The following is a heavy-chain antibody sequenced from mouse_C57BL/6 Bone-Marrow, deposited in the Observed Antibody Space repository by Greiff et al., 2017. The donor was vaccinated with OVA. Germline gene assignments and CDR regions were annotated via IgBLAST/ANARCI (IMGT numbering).Heavy chain of an antibody. CDR2: IRLKSGNYAT. CDR1: GFTFSNYW. V-gene: IGHV6-3*01. CDR3: TAGSNSVY. J-gene: IGHJ3*01. Sequence: EVMLVESGGGLVQPGGSMKLSCVASGFTFSNYWMNWVRQSPEKGLEWVAQIRLKSGNYATHYAESVKGRFTISSDDTKSSVYLQMNNLRAEDIGIYYCTAGSNSVYWGQGTLVTVSA. D-gene: IGHD2-5*01.